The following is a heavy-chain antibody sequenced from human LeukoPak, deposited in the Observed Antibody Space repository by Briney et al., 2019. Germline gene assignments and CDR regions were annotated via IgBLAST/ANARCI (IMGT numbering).Heavy chain of an antibody. D-gene: IGHD6-6*01. CDR2: IIPILGIA. CDR1: GGTFSSYA. V-gene: IGHV1-69*04. CDR3: ASPFGSSSPLYAFDI. Sequence: ASVKVSCKASGGTFSSYAISWVRQAPGQGLEWMGRIIPILGIANYAQKFQGRVTITADKSTSTAYMELSSLRSEDTAVYYCASPFGSSSPLYAFDIWGQGTMVTVSS. J-gene: IGHJ3*02.